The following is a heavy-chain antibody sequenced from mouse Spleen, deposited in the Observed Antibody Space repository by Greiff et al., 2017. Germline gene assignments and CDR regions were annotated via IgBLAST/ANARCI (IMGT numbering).Heavy chain of an antibody. CDR2: IRNKANGYTT. Sequence: EVQVVESGGGLVQPGGSLRLSCATSGFTFTDYYMSWVRQPPGKALEWLGFIRNKANGYTTEYSASVKGRFTISRDNSQSILYLQMNTLRAEDSATYYCARDQYGNTYAMDYWGQGTSVTVSS. J-gene: IGHJ4*01. V-gene: IGHV7-3*02. D-gene: IGHD2-10*02. CDR3: ARDQYGNTYAMDY. CDR1: GFTFTDYY.